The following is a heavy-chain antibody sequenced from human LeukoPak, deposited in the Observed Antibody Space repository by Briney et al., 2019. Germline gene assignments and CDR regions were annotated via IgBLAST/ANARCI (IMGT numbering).Heavy chain of an antibody. CDR3: ASGSGSYYYYFDY. CDR1: GGTFSSYA. Sequence: APVKVSCKASGGTFSSYAISWVRQAPGQGLEWMGRIIPILGIANYAQKFQGRVTITADKSTSTAYMELSSLRSEDTAVYYCASGSGSYYYYFDYWGQGTLVTVSS. V-gene: IGHV1-69*04. J-gene: IGHJ4*02. D-gene: IGHD3-10*01. CDR2: IIPILGIA.